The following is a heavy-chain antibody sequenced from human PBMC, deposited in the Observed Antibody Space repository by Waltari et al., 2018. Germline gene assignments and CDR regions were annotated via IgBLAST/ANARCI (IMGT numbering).Heavy chain of an antibody. Sequence: QVQLVQSGAEVKKPGASVKVSCKASGYTFTGYYMHWVRQAPGQGLEWMGRINPNSGGTNYAQKFQGRVTMTRDTSISTAYMELSRLRSDDTAVYYCARDQITRKNYGGNGYWGQGTLVTVSS. CDR1: GYTFTGYY. V-gene: IGHV1-2*06. J-gene: IGHJ4*02. CDR2: INPNSGGT. D-gene: IGHD2-15*01. CDR3: ARDQITRKNYGGNGY.